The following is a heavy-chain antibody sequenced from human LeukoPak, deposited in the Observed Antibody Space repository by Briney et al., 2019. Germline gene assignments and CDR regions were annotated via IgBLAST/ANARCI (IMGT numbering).Heavy chain of an antibody. V-gene: IGHV1-8*03. Sequence: AAVTVSFKGSGYTFTKYDIRWVGQATGQGLGWLGWMNPNNGNTGYPQKLQGRVNFTRKTAKGTAYMEVGRLRCDDTGVEFCARGVVGAVTWYFDLWGRGTLVAVSS. CDR2: MNPNNGNT. D-gene: IGHD2-15*01. J-gene: IGHJ2*01. CDR3: ARGVVGAVTWYFDL. CDR1: GYTFTKYD.